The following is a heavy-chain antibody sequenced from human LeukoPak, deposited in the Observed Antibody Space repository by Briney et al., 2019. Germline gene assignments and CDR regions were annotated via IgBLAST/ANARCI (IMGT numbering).Heavy chain of an antibody. CDR3: ARDNAVPVGFHWFDP. J-gene: IGHJ5*02. CDR1: GYTFTSYG. CDR2: ISAYNGNT. V-gene: IGHV1-18*01. Sequence: ASVKVSCKASGYTFTSYGISWVRQAPGQGLEWMGWISAYNGNTNYAQKLQGRVTMTTDTSTSTAYMELRSLRSDDTAVYYCARDNAVPVGFHWFDPWGQGTLVTVSS. D-gene: IGHD3-10*01.